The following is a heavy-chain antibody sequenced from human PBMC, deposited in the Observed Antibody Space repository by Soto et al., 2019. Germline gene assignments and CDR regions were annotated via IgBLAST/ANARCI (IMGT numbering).Heavy chain of an antibody. J-gene: IGHJ5*02. V-gene: IGHV1-18*01. Sequence: QVQLVQSGAEVKKPGASVTVSCKASGYTFANYGISWVRQAPGQGLEWMGWISTYNGNTNYAQKLQGRVTMTTDPSRSTAYMELRSLRSDDTAMYYCARRYSSSSCFDPWGQGTLVTVSS. CDR2: ISTYNGNT. D-gene: IGHD6-6*01. CDR3: ARRYSSSSCFDP. CDR1: GYTFANYG.